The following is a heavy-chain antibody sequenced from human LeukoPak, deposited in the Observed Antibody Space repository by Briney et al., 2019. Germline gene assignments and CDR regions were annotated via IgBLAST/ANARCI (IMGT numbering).Heavy chain of an antibody. CDR2: ISAYNGNT. D-gene: IGHD3-22*01. CDR1: GYTFTSYG. Sequence: GASVKVSCKASGYTFTSYGISWVRQAPGQGLEWMGWISAYNGNTNYAQKLQGRVTMTTDTSTSTAYMELRSLRSDDTAVYYCARDLFYHYDSSGYYYYSWGQGTLVTVSS. V-gene: IGHV1-18*01. CDR3: ARDLFYHYDSSGYYYYS. J-gene: IGHJ4*02.